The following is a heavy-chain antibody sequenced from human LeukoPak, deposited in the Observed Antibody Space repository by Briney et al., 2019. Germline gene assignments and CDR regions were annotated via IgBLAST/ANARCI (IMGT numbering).Heavy chain of an antibody. CDR3: ARDSWELRGP. Sequence: GRSLRLSCAASGFTFSNYWMSWVRQAPGKGLEWVANIKRDGSEKYYVDSVKGRFTISRDNAKNSLYLQMNSLRAEDTAVYYCARDSWELRGPWGQGTLVTVSS. D-gene: IGHD1-26*01. CDR1: GFTFSNYW. CDR2: IKRDGSEK. J-gene: IGHJ4*02. V-gene: IGHV3-7*01.